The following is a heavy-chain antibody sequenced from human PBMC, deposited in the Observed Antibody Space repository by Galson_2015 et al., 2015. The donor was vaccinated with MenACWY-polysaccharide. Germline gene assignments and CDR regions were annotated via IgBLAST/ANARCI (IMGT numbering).Heavy chain of an antibody. J-gene: IGHJ2*01. D-gene: IGHD6-19*01. CDR2: INYRGST. CDR1: GGSISSYY. CDR3: ARAIAVAGQRRDFDL. Sequence: SESLSLTCPVSGGSISSYYWHWIRQPPGKGLEWVGYINYRGSTNQNPSLKSHVTMSVDTSKNQFSLNLTSVTDADTAVYYCARAIAVAGQRRDFDLWGRGTLVTVSS. V-gene: IGHV4-59*01.